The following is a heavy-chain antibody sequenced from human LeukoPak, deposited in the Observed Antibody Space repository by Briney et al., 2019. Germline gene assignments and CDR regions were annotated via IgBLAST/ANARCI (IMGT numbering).Heavy chain of an antibody. D-gene: IGHD3-22*01. CDR3: ARDFPYYDSSGKGYFDY. Sequence: ASVKVSCKASGYTFTGYYMHWVRQAPGQGLEWMGWINPNSGGTNYAQKFQGRVTMTRDTSISTAYMELSRLRSDDTAVYYCARDFPYYDSSGKGYFDYWGQGTLVTVSS. CDR1: GYTFTGYY. J-gene: IGHJ4*02. CDR2: INPNSGGT. V-gene: IGHV1-2*02.